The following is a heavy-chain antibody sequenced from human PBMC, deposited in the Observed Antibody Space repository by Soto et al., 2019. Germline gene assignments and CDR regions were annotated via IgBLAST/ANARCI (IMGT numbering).Heavy chain of an antibody. CDR3: ARAGKGHSNYGS. V-gene: IGHV4-59*01. CDR2: IYYSGST. D-gene: IGHD4-4*01. J-gene: IGHJ5*02. CDR1: GGSISSYY. Sequence: QVQLQESGPGLVKPSETLSLTCTVSGGSISSYYWSWIRQPPGKGLEWIGYIYYSGSTNYNPSLRRRVTISVDTSTNQFSLKMSSVTAADTAVYSCARAGKGHSNYGSWGQGTLVTVSS.